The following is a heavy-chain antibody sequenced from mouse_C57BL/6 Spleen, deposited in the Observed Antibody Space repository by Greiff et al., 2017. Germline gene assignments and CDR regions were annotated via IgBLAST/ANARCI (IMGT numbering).Heavy chain of an antibody. V-gene: IGHV3-6*01. CDR1: GYSITSGYY. J-gene: IGHJ2*01. D-gene: IGHD1-1*01. CDR3: ASTVVATGYFDY. CDR2: ISYDGSN. Sequence: ESGPGLVKPSQSLSLTCSVTGYSITSGYYWNWIRQFPGNKLEWMGYISYDGSNNYNPSLKNRISITRDTSKNQFFLKLNSVTTEDTATYYCASTVVATGYFDYWGQGTTLTVSS.